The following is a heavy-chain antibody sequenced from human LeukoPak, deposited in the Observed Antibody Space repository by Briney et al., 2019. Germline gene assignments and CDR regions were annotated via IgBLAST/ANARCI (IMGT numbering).Heavy chain of an antibody. Sequence: GGSLRLSCAASGFTFSSDSMNWVRQAPGKGLEWVSSISSSSSYIYYADSMKGRFTISRDYAKNSLYLQKNRLRAEDTADYCCASARPGISAAGVGDYWGQGTLVTVSS. CDR1: GFTFSSDS. D-gene: IGHD6-13*01. J-gene: IGHJ4*02. CDR2: ISSSSSYI. CDR3: ASARPGISAAGVGDY. V-gene: IGHV3-21*01.